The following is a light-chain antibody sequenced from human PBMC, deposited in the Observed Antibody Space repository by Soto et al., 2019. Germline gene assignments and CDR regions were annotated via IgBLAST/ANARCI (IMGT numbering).Light chain of an antibody. CDR2: KAS. CDR1: QSISSW. V-gene: IGKV1-5*03. J-gene: IGKJ4*01. Sequence: DIQMTQSPSTLSASVGDRVTITCRASQSISSWLAWYQQKPGKAPKLLIYKASSVESGVPSRFSGSGSGKEFTLTISSLQPDDFATYYCQQYNSYSLTFGGGTKVEIK. CDR3: QQYNSYSLT.